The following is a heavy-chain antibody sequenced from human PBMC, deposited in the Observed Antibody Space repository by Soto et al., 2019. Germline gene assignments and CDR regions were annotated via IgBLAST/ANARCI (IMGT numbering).Heavy chain of an antibody. V-gene: IGHV1-24*01. D-gene: IGHD5-18*01. Sequence: QVQLVQSGAEVKKPGASVKVSCKVSGYTLTELSMHWVRQAPGKGLEWMGGFDPEDGETIYAQKFQGRVTMTEDTSTDTAYMELSSLRSEDTAVYYCATGGYSYGRALRYYGMDVWGQGTTVTVSS. CDR3: ATGGYSYGRALRYYGMDV. J-gene: IGHJ6*02. CDR2: FDPEDGET. CDR1: GYTLTELS.